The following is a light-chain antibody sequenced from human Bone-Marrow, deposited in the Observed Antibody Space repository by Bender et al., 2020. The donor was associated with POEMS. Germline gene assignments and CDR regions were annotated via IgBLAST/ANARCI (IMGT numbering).Light chain of an antibody. CDR1: STDVGSYNL. Sequence: QSALTQPASVSGSPGQSITISCTGSSTDVGSYNLVSWYQQHPGTAPKLLLYEVSKRPSGVSDRFSGSKSGNTASLTISGLQAEDEADYYCCSYAGNETFRLFGGGTKLTVL. CDR3: CSYAGNETFRL. CDR2: EVS. J-gene: IGLJ3*02. V-gene: IGLV2-23*02.